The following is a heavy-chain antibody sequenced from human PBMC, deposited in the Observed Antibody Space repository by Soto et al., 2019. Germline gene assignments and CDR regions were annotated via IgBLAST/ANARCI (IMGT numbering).Heavy chain of an antibody. CDR2: IIPIFGTA. CDR3: AREGSGGDFY. J-gene: IGHJ4*02. CDR1: GYTFTGYY. Sequence: SVKVSCKASGYTFTGYYMHWVRQAPGQGLEWRGGIIPIFGTANYAQKFQGRVTITADKSTSTAYMELSSLRSEDTAVYYCAREGSGGDFYWGQGTMVTVSS. D-gene: IGHD2-21*02. V-gene: IGHV1-69*06.